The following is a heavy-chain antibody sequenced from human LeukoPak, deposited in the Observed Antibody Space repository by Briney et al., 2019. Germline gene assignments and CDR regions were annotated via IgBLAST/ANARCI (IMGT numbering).Heavy chain of an antibody. CDR1: GYTFTGAY. D-gene: IGHD3-9*01. J-gene: IGHJ5*01. CDR3: ARVLFNSGYDS. Sequence: ASVKVSCKASGYTFTGAYMHWVRQAPGQGLEWMGWINPNSGETRYEQKFQGRVTMTRDTSIDTAHMELGSLTSDDTAVYYCARVLFNSGYDSWGQGTQVTVSS. V-gene: IGHV1-2*02. CDR2: INPNSGET.